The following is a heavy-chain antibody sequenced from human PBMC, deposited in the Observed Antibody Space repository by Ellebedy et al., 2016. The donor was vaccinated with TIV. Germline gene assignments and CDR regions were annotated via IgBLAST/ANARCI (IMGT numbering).Heavy chain of an antibody. CDR2: ISSSSSTI. CDR1: GFTFSSYS. V-gene: IGHV3-48*04. D-gene: IGHD2-21*02. CDR3: ARDLRDPYYYGMDV. Sequence: GESLKISCAASGFTFSSYSMNWVRQAPGKGLEWVSYISSSSSTIYYADSVKGRFTISRDNAKNSLYLQMNSLRAEDTAVYYCARDLRDPYYYGMDVWGQGTTVTVSS. J-gene: IGHJ6*02.